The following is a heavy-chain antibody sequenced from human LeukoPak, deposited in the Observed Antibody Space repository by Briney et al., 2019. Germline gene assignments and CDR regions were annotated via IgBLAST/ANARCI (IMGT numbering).Heavy chain of an antibody. J-gene: IGHJ5*02. CDR1: GGSFSGYY. CDR2: INHSGST. Sequence: SETLSLTCAVYGGSFSGYYWSWIRPPPGKGLEWIGEINHSGSTNYNPSLKSRVTISVDTSKNQFSLKLSSVTAADTAVYYCARGFLGPWFDPWGQGTLVTVSS. V-gene: IGHV4-34*01. CDR3: ARGFLGPWFDP. D-gene: IGHD3-3*01.